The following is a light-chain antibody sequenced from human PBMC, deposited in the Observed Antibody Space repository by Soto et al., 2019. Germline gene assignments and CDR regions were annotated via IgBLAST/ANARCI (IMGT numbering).Light chain of an antibody. Sequence: DIQMTQSPSTLSASVGDRVTITCRASQSISSWLAWYQQKPGKAPKLLIYDASSLESGVPSRFSGSGSGTDFTPTISSLQPDDFAASYCQQYNSYSWTFGRGTKVEIK. CDR3: QQYNSYSWT. V-gene: IGKV1-5*01. J-gene: IGKJ1*01. CDR1: QSISSW. CDR2: DAS.